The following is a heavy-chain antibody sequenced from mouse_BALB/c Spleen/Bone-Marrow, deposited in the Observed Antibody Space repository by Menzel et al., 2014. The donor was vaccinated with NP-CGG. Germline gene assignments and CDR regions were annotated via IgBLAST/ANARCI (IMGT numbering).Heavy chain of an antibody. Sequence: VKLVESGPGLVAPSQSLSITCTVSGFSLTSYGVHWVRQPPGKGLEWLGVIWAGGSTNYNSALMSRLSISKDNSKSQVFLEMDSLQTDDTAMYYCARSPQRTTMIGYWGQGTTLTVSS. CDR3: ARSPQRTTMIGY. J-gene: IGHJ2*01. D-gene: IGHD2-1*01. CDR2: IWAGGST. V-gene: IGHV2-9*02. CDR1: GFSLTSYG.